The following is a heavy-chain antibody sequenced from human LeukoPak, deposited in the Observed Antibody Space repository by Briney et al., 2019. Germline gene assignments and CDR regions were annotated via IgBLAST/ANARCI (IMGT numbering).Heavy chain of an antibody. D-gene: IGHD3-22*01. J-gene: IGHJ4*02. CDR1: GYTFTSYG. Sequence: PGASVKVSCKASGYTFTSYGMHWVRQAPGQRLEWMGWINAGNGNTKYSQKFQGRVTITRDTSAGTAYMELSSLRSEDTAVYYCARSSYYYDSSGYRPPMGYWGQGTLVTVSS. CDR2: INAGNGNT. CDR3: ARSSYYYDSSGYRPPMGY. V-gene: IGHV1-3*01.